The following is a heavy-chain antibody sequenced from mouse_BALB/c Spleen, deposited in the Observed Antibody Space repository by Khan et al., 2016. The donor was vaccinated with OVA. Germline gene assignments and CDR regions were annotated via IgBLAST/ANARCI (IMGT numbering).Heavy chain of an antibody. CDR1: GYSITSDYA. CDR3: ARGRQLGAGFAY. J-gene: IGHJ3*01. V-gene: IGHV3-2*02. Sequence: EVQLQESGPGLVKPSQSLSLTCTVTGYSITSDYAWNWIRQFPGNKLEWMGYISYSGSTSYNPSLKSRISITRDTSKNQFFLQLNSVTTEDTATYYCARGRQLGAGFAYWGQGTLVTVSA. CDR2: ISYSGST. D-gene: IGHD3-1*01.